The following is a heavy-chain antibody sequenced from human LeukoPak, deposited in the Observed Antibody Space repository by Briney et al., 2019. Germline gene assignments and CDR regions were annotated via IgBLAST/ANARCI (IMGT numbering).Heavy chain of an antibody. V-gene: IGHV3-48*01. CDR3: AGTYDFGRGPPGDAFDN. D-gene: IGHD3-3*01. CDR2: IDGHSGII. CDR1: GFTFTMFG. J-gene: IGHJ3*02. Sequence: GGSLRLSCAASGFTFTMFGMSWVRQAPGKGLEWVSYIDGHSGIIYYADSVQGRFTISRDNAKDSVFLQMNGLRVDDTAVYYCAGTYDFGRGPPGDAFDNWGQGTLVTVPS.